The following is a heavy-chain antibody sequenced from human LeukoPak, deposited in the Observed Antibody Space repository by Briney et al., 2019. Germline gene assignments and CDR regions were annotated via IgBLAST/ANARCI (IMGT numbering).Heavy chain of an antibody. J-gene: IGHJ3*02. CDR1: GFTFDDYG. V-gene: IGHV3-20*04. Sequence: GGSLRLSCAASGFTFDDYGMTWVRQAPGKGLEWVSGIKWNGSSTGYTDSVKGRFTISRDNAKNCLYLQMNSLRAEDTALYYCARDTYYYDSRGHYGPAFDIWGQGTMVTVSS. CDR3: ARDTYYYDSRGHYGPAFDI. D-gene: IGHD3-22*01. CDR2: IKWNGSST.